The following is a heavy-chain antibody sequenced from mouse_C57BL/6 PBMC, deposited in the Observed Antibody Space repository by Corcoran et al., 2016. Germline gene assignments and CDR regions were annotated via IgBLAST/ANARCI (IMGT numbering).Heavy chain of an antibody. CDR1: GDTFTDYY. Sequence: EVQLQQSGPELVKPGASVKISCKASGDTFTDYYMNWVKQSHGKSLEWIGDINPNNGGTSYNQKFKGKDTLTVDKSSSTAYMELRSLTSEDSAVYYCARWVYYGSSWGYFDVWGTGTTVTVSS. J-gene: IGHJ1*03. CDR2: INPNNGGT. D-gene: IGHD1-1*01. V-gene: IGHV1-26*01. CDR3: ARWVYYGSSWGYFDV.